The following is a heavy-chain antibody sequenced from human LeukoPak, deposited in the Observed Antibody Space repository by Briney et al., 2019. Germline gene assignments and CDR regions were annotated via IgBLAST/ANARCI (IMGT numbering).Heavy chain of an antibody. J-gene: IGHJ4*02. CDR1: GGTFSSYA. CDR2: IIPILGIA. D-gene: IGHD3-22*01. Sequence: SVKVSCKASGGTFSSYAISRVRQAPGQGLEWMGRIIPILGIANYAQKFQGRVTITADKSTSTAYMELSSLRSEDTAVYYCARGYYDSSGYYEGYWGQGTLVTVSS. CDR3: ARGYYDSSGYYEGY. V-gene: IGHV1-69*04.